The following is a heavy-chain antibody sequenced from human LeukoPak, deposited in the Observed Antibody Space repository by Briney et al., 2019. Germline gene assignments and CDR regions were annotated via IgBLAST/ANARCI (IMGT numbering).Heavy chain of an antibody. D-gene: IGHD3-22*01. J-gene: IGHJ3*02. CDR2: IYYSGST. V-gene: IGHV4-59*01. CDR1: GGSISSYY. CDR3: ARAVHYYYDSSGRSYPHAFDI. Sequence: SETLSLTCTVSGGSISSYYWSWIRQPPGKGLEWIGYIYYSGSTNYNPSLKSRVTISVDTSKNQFSLKLSSVTAADTAVYYCARAVHYYYDSSGRSYPHAFDIWGQGTMVTVSS.